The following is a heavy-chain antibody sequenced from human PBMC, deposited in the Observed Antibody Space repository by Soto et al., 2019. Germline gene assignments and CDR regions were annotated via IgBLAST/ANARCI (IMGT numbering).Heavy chain of an antibody. CDR1: GVSISSGNYY. CDR2: IYHTGST. CDR3: LHYYNRGMDV. V-gene: IGHV4-39*01. D-gene: IGHD3-22*01. Sequence: QLQLQESGPGLVKPSETLSLNCTVSGVSISSGNYYLGWVRQSPGTGLEWIGSIYHTGSTYDNPSLNSRVTISVDTSKNQFALNLRSVTAADTAVYYCLHYYNRGMDVWGQGTTVTVSS. J-gene: IGHJ6*02.